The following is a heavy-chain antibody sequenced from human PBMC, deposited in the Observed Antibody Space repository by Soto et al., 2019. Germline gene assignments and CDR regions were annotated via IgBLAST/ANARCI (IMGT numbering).Heavy chain of an antibody. Sequence: HLVQSGAEVKKPGASVKVSCEASGYSFNSYGITWMRQAPGQGLEWMGWISAHNGNTNYAQRFQDRVTMTTDTSTSTAYMELRSLRSDDTAMYYCARDREHSNGYYGFYFDYWGQGSLVTVSS. D-gene: IGHD3-22*01. CDR2: ISAHNGNT. J-gene: IGHJ4*02. V-gene: IGHV1-18*01. CDR3: ARDREHSNGYYGFYFDY. CDR1: GYSFNSYG.